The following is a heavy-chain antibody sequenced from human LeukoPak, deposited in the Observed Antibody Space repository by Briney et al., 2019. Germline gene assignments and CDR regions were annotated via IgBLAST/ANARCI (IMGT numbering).Heavy chain of an antibody. CDR1: GGSISSYY. Sequence: SETLSLTCTDSGGSISSYYWRWIRQPPGKGLEWIVYIYYSGSTNYNPSLKSRVTISVDTSKNQFSLKLSSVTAADTAVYYCASAYYGSRRSLFDYWGQGTLVTVSS. J-gene: IGHJ4*02. D-gene: IGHD3-10*01. V-gene: IGHV4-59*01. CDR2: IYYSGST. CDR3: ASAYYGSRRSLFDY.